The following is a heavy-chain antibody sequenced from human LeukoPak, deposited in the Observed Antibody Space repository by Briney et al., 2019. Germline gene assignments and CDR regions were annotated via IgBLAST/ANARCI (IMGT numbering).Heavy chain of an antibody. Sequence: ASVKVSCKASGYTFTSYYMHWVRQAPGQGLEWMGIINPSGGSTSYAQKFQGRVTMTRDTSTSTVYMELSSLRSEDTAVYYCARDPEAWGGMSAFDIWGQGTMVTVSS. V-gene: IGHV1-46*01. J-gene: IGHJ3*02. D-gene: IGHD3-16*01. CDR2: INPSGGST. CDR3: ARDPEAWGGMSAFDI. CDR1: GYTFTSYY.